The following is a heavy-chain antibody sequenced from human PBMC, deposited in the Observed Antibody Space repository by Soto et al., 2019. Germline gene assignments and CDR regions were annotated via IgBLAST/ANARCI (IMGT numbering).Heavy chain of an antibody. J-gene: IGHJ4*02. D-gene: IGHD2-21*02. CDR1: GFSLSTTAEG. Sequence: QITLKESGPTLVKPTQPLTLTCTFSGFSLSTTAEGVGWIRQPPGKGLEGLAIIYWNDGERYSPSLKSRLTITKDTSKNQVSLTMTNVDPVDTATYYCAHGSWGSADCYPNAYLDYWGQGILVTVSS. V-gene: IGHV2-5*01. CDR2: IYWNDGE. CDR3: AHGSWGSADCYPNAYLDY.